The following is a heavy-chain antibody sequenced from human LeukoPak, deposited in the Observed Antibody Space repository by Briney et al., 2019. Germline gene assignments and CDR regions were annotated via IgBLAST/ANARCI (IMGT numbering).Heavy chain of an antibody. V-gene: IGHV6-1*01. CDR1: GDSVSTNSAA. J-gene: IGHJ4*02. CDR3: ANLLGEGTMTEG. D-gene: IGHD3-16*01. Sequence: SQTLSLTCAISGDSVSTNSAAWNWIRQSPSRGLEWLGRTYYRSKYYFDYAVSVKSRITINPDTSKNQFSLQLSSVTPEDTAVYYCANLLGEGTMTEGRGQGTLVTVSS. CDR2: TYYRSKYYF.